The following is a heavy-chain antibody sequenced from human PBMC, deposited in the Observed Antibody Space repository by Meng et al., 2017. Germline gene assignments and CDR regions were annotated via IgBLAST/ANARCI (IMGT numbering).Heavy chain of an antibody. D-gene: IGHD6-6*01. CDR2: INHSGST. V-gene: IGHV4-34*01. J-gene: IGHJ4*02. Sequence: QEQLQQWGAGLLKPSETLSITCAVYWGSFSGYYWSWIRQPPGKGLEWIGEINHSGSTNYNPSLKSRVTISVDTSKNQFSLKLSSVTAADTAVYYCARRGIAARPFYYWGQGTLVTVSS. CDR3: ARRGIAARPFYY. CDR1: WGSFSGYY.